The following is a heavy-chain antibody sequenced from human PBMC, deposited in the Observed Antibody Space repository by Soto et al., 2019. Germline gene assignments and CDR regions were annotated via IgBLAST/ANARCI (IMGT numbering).Heavy chain of an antibody. J-gene: IGHJ4*02. Sequence: QVQLVESGGGVVQPGRSLRLSCAASGFTFSSYAMHWVRQAPGKGLEWVAVMSLDGSNKYYADSVNGRFTISRDNSKNTLYLQMNSLRAEDTAVYYCARSPSRNYYDNIDYWGQGTLVTVSS. CDR2: MSLDGSNK. D-gene: IGHD3-22*01. V-gene: IGHV3-30-3*01. CDR1: GFTFSSYA. CDR3: ARSPSRNYYDNIDY.